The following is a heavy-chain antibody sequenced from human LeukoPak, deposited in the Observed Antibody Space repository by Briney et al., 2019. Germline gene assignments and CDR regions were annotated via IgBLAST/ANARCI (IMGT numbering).Heavy chain of an antibody. CDR1: GGTFSSYA. D-gene: IGHD3-10*01. CDR3: ARGDYYGSGSYYQSPDY. V-gene: IGHV1-69*04. CDR2: IIPILGIA. Sequence: ASVKVSCKASGGTFSSYAISWVRQAPGQGLEWVGRIIPILGIANYAQKFQGRVTITADKSTSTAYMELNSLRSEDTAVYYCARGDYYGSGSYYQSPDYWGQGTLVTVSS. J-gene: IGHJ4*02.